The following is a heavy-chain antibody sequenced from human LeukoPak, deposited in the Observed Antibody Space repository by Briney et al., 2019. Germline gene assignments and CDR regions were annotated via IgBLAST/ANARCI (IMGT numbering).Heavy chain of an antibody. Sequence: GGSLRLSCAASGFAVSNNYMSWVRQAPGKGLEWVSVIYSDGSPYYADSVKGRFTISRDNSKNTLYLQMNSLRDEDTAVYYCAASYHFGSGSYRLAFDIWGQGTLVTVSS. D-gene: IGHD3-10*01. CDR3: AASYHFGSGSYRLAFDI. CDR1: GFAVSNNY. J-gene: IGHJ3*02. CDR2: IYSDGSP. V-gene: IGHV3-66*01.